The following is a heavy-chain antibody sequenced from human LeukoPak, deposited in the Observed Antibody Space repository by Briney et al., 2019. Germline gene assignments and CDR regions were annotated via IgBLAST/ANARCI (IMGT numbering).Heavy chain of an antibody. J-gene: IGHJ4*02. CDR1: GFTFSSYA. CDR3: ATFGTSWLKSY. D-gene: IGHD3-16*01. V-gene: IGHV3-23*01. Sequence: GGSLRLSCAASGFTFSSYAMNWVRQAPGKGLEWVSVISNSGGSTHYADSVKGRFTISRDNSKNTLYLQMNSLRADDTAVYYCATFGTSWLKSYWGQGILVTVSS. CDR2: ISNSGGST.